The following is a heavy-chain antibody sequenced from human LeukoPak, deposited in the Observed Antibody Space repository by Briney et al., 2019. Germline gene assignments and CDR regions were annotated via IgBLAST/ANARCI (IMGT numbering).Heavy chain of an antibody. Sequence: ASVKVSCKASGYTFTSYDINWVRQATGQGLEWMGWMNPNSGNTGYAQKFQGRFTITRNTSISTAYMELSSLRSEDTAVYYCASSGYSYGRHDDYWGQGTPVTVSS. J-gene: IGHJ4*02. D-gene: IGHD5-18*01. CDR2: MNPNSGNT. CDR1: GYTFTSYD. V-gene: IGHV1-8*03. CDR3: ASSGYSYGRHDDY.